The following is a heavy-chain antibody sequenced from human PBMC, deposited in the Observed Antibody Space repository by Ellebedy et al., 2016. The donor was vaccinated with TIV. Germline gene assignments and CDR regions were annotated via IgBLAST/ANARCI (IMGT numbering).Heavy chain of an antibody. D-gene: IGHD5-24*01. V-gene: IGHV4-59*08. CDR3: ASLEMATILDAFDI. CDR2: IYYSGNT. J-gene: IGHJ3*02. Sequence: MPSETLSLTCTVSGGSINSYYWSWIRQPPGKGLEWIGNIYYSGNTNYNPSLKSRVTISVDTSKNQFSLKLSSLIAADTAVYYCASLEMATILDAFDIWGQGTKVTVSS. CDR1: GGSINSYY.